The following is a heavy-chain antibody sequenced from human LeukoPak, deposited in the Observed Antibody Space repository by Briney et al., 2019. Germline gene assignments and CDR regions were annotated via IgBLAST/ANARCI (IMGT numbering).Heavy chain of an antibody. J-gene: IGHJ4*02. CDR1: GFTFSSYE. CDR2: ISNSGNTI. D-gene: IGHD1-1*01. Sequence: GGSLRLSCAASGFTFSSYEMNWVRQAPGKGLEWVSYISNSGNTIFYADSVKGRFTISRDNGKNSLYLQMNSLRAEDTAVYYCTRVFSNPTGNDYWGQGTLVTVSS. V-gene: IGHV3-48*03. CDR3: TRVFSNPTGNDY.